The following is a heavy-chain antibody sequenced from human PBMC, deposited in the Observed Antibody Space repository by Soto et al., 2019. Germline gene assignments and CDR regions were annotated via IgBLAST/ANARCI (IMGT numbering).Heavy chain of an antibody. D-gene: IGHD3-3*02. CDR3: AQSPHLATPGKDF. J-gene: IGHJ4*02. CDR2: INDRCSHI. Sequence: GGPLRLSCAASGFTFSDYSMNWVRQAPGKGLEWVSSINDRCSHIFYSDSVRGRFPISRDNAKKSLFLQMNSLRGDDTAVNYCAQSPHLATPGKDFWGRGTLVTVSS. V-gene: IGHV3-21*01. CDR1: GFTFSDYS.